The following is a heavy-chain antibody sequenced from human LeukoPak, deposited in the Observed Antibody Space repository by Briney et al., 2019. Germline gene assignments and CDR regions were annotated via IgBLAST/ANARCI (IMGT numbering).Heavy chain of an antibody. Sequence: ASVKVSCKASGYTFTGYYMHWVRQAPGQGLEWMGWINPNSGGTNYAQKFQGRVTMTRDTSISTAYMELSRLRSDDTAVYYCAREYYDILTGYYHYWYFDLWGRGALVTVSS. D-gene: IGHD3-9*01. CDR1: GYTFTGYY. V-gene: IGHV1-2*02. J-gene: IGHJ2*01. CDR2: INPNSGGT. CDR3: AREYYDILTGYYHYWYFDL.